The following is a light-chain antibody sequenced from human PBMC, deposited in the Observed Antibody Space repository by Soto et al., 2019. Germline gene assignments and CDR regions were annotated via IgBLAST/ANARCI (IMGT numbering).Light chain of an antibody. CDR1: SSDVGSYNY. V-gene: IGLV2-14*01. Sequence: QSALTHPASVSWSPGHSITISCTGTSSDVGSYNYVSWYQLHPGKAPKLMIYEVSNRPSGVSNRFSGSKSGDTASLTISGLQAEDEADYYCSSYTTRTTLYVFGTGTKVTVL. J-gene: IGLJ1*01. CDR2: EVS. CDR3: SSYTTRTTLYV.